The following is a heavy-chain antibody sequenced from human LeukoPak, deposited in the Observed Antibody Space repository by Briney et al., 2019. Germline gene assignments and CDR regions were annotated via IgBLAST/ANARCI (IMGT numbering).Heavy chain of an antibody. J-gene: IGHJ6*03. Sequence: GASVKVSCKASGYTFTSYGISWVRQAPGQGLEWMGWISAYNGNTNYAQELQGGVTMTTDTSTSTAYMELRSLRSEDTAVYYCARFSYGDYESGRPHYYYYYYMDVWGKGTTVTISS. CDR2: ISAYNGNT. D-gene: IGHD4-17*01. CDR3: ARFSYGDYESGRPHYYYYYYMDV. CDR1: GYTFTSYG. V-gene: IGHV1-18*01.